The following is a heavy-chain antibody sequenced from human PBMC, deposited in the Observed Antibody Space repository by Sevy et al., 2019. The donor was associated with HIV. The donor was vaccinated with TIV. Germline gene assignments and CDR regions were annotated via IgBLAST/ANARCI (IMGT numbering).Heavy chain of an antibody. CDR3: AREGQQLVRNYYYYYGMDV. CDR2: ISSSGSTI. D-gene: IGHD6-13*01. J-gene: IGHJ6*02. Sequence: GGSLRLSCAASGFTFSDYYMSWIRQAPGKGLEWVSYISSSGSTIYYADSVKGRFTISRENAKNSLYLQMNSLRAEDTAVYYCAREGQQLVRNYYYYYGMDVWGQGTTVTVSS. V-gene: IGHV3-11*01. CDR1: GFTFSDYY.